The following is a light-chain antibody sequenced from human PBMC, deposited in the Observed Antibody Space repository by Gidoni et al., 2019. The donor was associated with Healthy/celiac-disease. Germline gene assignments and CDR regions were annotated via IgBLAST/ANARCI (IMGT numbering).Light chain of an antibody. Sequence: QSVLTQPPSASGTPAQSVTISCSGSSSNIGSNTVNWYQQLPGTAPKLLIYSNNQRPSGVPDRFSGSKSGTSASLAISGLQSEDEADYYCAAWDDSLNGWVFGGGTKLTVL. CDR3: AAWDDSLNGWV. CDR1: SSNIGSNT. CDR2: SNN. V-gene: IGLV1-44*01. J-gene: IGLJ3*02.